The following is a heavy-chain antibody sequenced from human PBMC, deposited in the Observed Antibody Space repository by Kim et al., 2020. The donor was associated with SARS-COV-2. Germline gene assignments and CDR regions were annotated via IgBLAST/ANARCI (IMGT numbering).Heavy chain of an antibody. CDR3: ARETCPGVGATCYYYYYGMDV. D-gene: IGHD1-26*01. CDR1: GFTFSSYG. J-gene: IGHJ6*02. Sequence: GGSLRLSCAASGFTFSSYGMHWVRQAPGKGLEWVAVIWYDGSNKYYADSVKGRFTISRDNSKNTLYLQMNSLRAEDTAVYYCARETCPGVGATCYYYYYGMDVWGQGTTVTVSS. V-gene: IGHV3-33*01. CDR2: IWYDGSNK.